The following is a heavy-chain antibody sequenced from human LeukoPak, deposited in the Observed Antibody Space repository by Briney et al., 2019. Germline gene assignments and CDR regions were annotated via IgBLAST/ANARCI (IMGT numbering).Heavy chain of an antibody. Sequence: GASVKVSCKASGYTFTGYYMHWVRQAPGQGLEWMGWINPNSGGTNYARKFQGWVTMTRDTSISTAYMELSRLRSDDTAVYYCAREYVVPAYCYYGMDVWGKGTSVTVSS. D-gene: IGHD2-2*01. CDR1: GYTFTGYY. J-gene: IGHJ6*04. CDR3: AREYVVPAYCYYGMDV. V-gene: IGHV1-2*04. CDR2: INPNSGGT.